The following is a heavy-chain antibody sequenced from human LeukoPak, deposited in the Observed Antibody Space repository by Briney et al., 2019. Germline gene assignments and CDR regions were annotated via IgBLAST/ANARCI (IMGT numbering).Heavy chain of an antibody. D-gene: IGHD2-15*01. CDR2: ISGSGGST. CDR3: AKGIVVVVAATPEYFQH. J-gene: IGHJ1*01. Sequence: GGSLRLSSAASGFTFSSYAMSWVRQAPGKGLEWVSAISGSGGSTYYADSVKGRFTISRDNSKNTLYLQMNSLRAEDTAVYYCAKGIVVVVAATPEYFQHWGQGTLVTVSS. CDR1: GFTFSSYA. V-gene: IGHV3-23*01.